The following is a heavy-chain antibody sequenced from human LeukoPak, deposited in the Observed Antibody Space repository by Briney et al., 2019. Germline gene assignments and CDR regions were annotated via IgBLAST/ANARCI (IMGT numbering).Heavy chain of an antibody. J-gene: IGHJ4*02. V-gene: IGHV1-24*01. CDR3: ARGGHDYGDYGELDY. D-gene: IGHD4-17*01. CDR2: FDPEDGET. Sequence: ASVKVSCKVSGYTLTELSMHWVRQAPGKGLEWMGGFDPEDGETIYAQKFQGRITITADESTSTVNLDLISLTSEDTAIYYCARGGHDYGDYGELDYWGQGALVTVSS. CDR1: GYTLTELS.